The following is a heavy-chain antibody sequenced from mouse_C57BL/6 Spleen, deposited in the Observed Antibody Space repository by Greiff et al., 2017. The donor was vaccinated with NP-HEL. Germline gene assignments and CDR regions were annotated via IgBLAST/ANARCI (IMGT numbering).Heavy chain of an antibody. J-gene: IGHJ2*01. Sequence: QVQLQQSGAELVKPGASVKMSCKASGSTFPSYWITWVKQRPGQGLEWIGDIYPGSGSTNYTEKFKSKANLTVDTSASTAYMQLSSMTAEDSAVYYCARCRDDYFDYWGQGTTLTVSS. CDR2: IYPGSGST. V-gene: IGHV1-55*01. CDR3: ARCRDDYFDY. D-gene: IGHD2-3*01. CDR1: GSTFPSYW.